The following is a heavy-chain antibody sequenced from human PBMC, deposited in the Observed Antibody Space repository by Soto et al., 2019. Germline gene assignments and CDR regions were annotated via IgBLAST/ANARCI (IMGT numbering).Heavy chain of an antibody. CDR1: GGTFSSYV. D-gene: IGHD3-10*01. CDR2: IIPIFGTA. J-gene: IGHJ6*02. Sequence: SVKVSCKASGGTFSSYVISWVRQAPGQVLEWMGGIIPIFGTANYAQKFQGRVTITADESTSTAYMELSSLRSEDTAVYYCANHYYYGSGSYYNWNYYYYGMDVWGQGTTVTVSS. V-gene: IGHV1-69*13. CDR3: ANHYYYGSGSYYNWNYYYYGMDV.